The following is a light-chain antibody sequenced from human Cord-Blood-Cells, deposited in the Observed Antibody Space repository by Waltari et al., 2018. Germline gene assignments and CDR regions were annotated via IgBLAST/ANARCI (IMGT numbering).Light chain of an antibody. Sequence: SYELTQPPSVSVSPGQTDRITCSGDALPKQYADWYQQKPGQAPVLVIYKDSERPSGIPERFSGSSSGTTVTLTISGVQAEDEADYYCQSADSSGTYVVFCGGTKLTVL. V-gene: IGLV3-25*02. J-gene: IGLJ2*01. CDR2: KDS. CDR1: ALPKQY. CDR3: QSADSSGTYVV.